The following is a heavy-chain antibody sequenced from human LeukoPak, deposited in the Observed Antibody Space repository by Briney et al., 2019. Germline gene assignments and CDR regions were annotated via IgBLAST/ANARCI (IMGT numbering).Heavy chain of an antibody. Sequence: SETLSLTCTVSGGSISSSSYYWGWIRQPPGKGLEWIGSIYYSGSTYYNPSLKSRVTISVDTSKNQFSLKLSSVTAADTAVYYCARKAYSYGYALDSWRQGTLVTVSS. CDR2: IYYSGST. CDR1: GGSISSSSYY. D-gene: IGHD5-18*01. V-gene: IGHV4-39*01. CDR3: ARKAYSYGYALDS. J-gene: IGHJ4*02.